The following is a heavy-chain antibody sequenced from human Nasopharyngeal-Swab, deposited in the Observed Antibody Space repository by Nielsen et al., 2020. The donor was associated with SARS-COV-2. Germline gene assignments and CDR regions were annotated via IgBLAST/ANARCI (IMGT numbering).Heavy chain of an antibody. Sequence: ASVKVSCKASGYTFTSYGISWVRRAPGQGLEWMGWISAYNGNTNYAQKLQGRVTMTTDTSTSTAYMELRSLRSDDTAVYYCARDLVDGDYAHYYYYGMDVWGQGTTVTVSS. D-gene: IGHD4-17*01. V-gene: IGHV1-18*01. CDR1: GYTFTSYG. J-gene: IGHJ6*02. CDR2: ISAYNGNT. CDR3: ARDLVDGDYAHYYYYGMDV.